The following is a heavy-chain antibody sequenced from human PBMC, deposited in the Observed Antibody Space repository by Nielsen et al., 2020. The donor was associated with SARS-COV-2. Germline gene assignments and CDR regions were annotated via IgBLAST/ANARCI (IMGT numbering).Heavy chain of an antibody. CDR1: GYTFTSYA. J-gene: IGHJ6*02. CDR2: IVVGSGNT. D-gene: IGHD1-14*01. V-gene: IGHV1-58*02. CDR3: AADAGNYGMDV. Sequence: SVKVSCKASGYTFTSYAMHWVRQAPGQRLEWIGWIVVGSGNTNYAQKFQERVTITRDMSTSTAYMELSSLRSEDTAVYYCAADAGNYGMDVWGQGTTVTVSS.